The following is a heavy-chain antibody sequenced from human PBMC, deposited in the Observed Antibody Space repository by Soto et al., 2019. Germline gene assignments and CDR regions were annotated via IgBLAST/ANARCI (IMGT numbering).Heavy chain of an antibody. D-gene: IGHD6-19*01. Sequence: SETLSLTCAVSGGSISSSNWWSWVRQPPGKGLEWIGEIYHSGSTNYNPSLKSRVTISLDKSKNQFSLKLSSVTAADTAVYYCARVAVAGTRVDYWGQGTLVTVSS. V-gene: IGHV4-4*02. CDR1: GGSISSSNW. CDR3: ARVAVAGTRVDY. CDR2: IYHSGST. J-gene: IGHJ4*02.